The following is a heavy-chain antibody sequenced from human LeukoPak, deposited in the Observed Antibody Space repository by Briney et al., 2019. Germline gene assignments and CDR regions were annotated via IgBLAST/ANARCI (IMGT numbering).Heavy chain of an antibody. Sequence: SEALSLTCTVSGGSISSYYWSWIRQPPGKGLEWIGYIYYSGSTNYNPSLKSRVTMSVVTSKNQFSLKLSSVTAADTAVYYCARDDLALPMVRGVISYYYYMDVWGKGTTVTVSS. CDR1: GGSISSYY. V-gene: IGHV4-59*12. CDR2: IYYSGST. J-gene: IGHJ6*03. CDR3: ARDDLALPMVRGVISYYYYMDV. D-gene: IGHD3-10*01.